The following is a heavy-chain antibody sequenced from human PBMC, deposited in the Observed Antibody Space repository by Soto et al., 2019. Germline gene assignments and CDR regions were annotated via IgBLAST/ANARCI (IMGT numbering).Heavy chain of an antibody. V-gene: IGHV3-23*01. Sequence: PGGSLRLSCAASGFTFSSYAMSWVRQAPGKGLEWVSAISGSGGSTYYADSVKGRFTISRDNPKNTLYLQMNSLRAEDTAVYYCAKDIIFGVVIVTDYYGMDVWGQGTTVTVSS. CDR1: GFTFSSYA. D-gene: IGHD3-3*01. CDR2: ISGSGGST. CDR3: AKDIIFGVVIVTDYYGMDV. J-gene: IGHJ6*02.